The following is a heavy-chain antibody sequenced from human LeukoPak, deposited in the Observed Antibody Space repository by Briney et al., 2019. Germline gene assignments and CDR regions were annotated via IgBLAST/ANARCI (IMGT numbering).Heavy chain of an antibody. V-gene: IGHV4-30-2*01. J-gene: IGHJ3*02. D-gene: IGHD1-1*01. Sequence: SQTLSLTCAVSGGSISSGGYSWSWIRQPPGKGLEGIGYIYHSGSTYYNPSLKSRVTISVDRSKNQFSLKLSSVTAADTAVYYCARLERDPPPQKDAFDIWGQGTMVTVSS. CDR3: ARLERDPPPQKDAFDI. CDR2: IYHSGST. CDR1: GGSISSGGYS.